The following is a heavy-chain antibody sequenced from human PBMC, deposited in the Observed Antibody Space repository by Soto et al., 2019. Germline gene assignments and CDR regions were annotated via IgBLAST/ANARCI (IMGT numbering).Heavy chain of an antibody. CDR3: ARSSSGWFDY. J-gene: IGHJ4*02. D-gene: IGHD6-19*01. Sequence: QLQLQESGPGLVKPSETLSLTCTVSGGSISSSSYYWGWIRQPPGKGLEWIESIYYSGSTYYNPSLKSRVTISVDTSKNQFSLKLSSVTAADTAVYYCARSSSGWFDYWGQGTLVTVSS. V-gene: IGHV4-39*01. CDR1: GGSISSSSYY. CDR2: IYYSGST.